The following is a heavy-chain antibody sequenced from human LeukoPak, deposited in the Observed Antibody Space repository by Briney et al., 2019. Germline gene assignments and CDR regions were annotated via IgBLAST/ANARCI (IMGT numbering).Heavy chain of an antibody. CDR3: AKRPGRGSSWGNWFDP. D-gene: IGHD6-13*01. CDR1: GLPLCNHA. Sequence: GGSLRLSCAASGLPLCNHAMSWVRQAPGRGLEWVSAISGGGGRTYYAGSVKGRFTLSRDNSKNPLYLQTNSLGAEDTAVYYCAKRPGRGSSWGNWFDPWGQGTLVTVSS. V-gene: IGHV3-23*01. CDR2: ISGGGGRT. J-gene: IGHJ5*02.